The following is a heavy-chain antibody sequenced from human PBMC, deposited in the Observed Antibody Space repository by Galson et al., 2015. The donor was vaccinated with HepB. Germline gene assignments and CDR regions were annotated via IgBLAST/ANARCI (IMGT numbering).Heavy chain of an antibody. CDR1: ANSFTKYW. CDR3: ARLGGDSSWSGGE. Sequence: QSGAEVKKPGESLKISCQGSANSFTKYWIGWVRQMPGKGLEWMGMIHPGDSDTRYSPSFEGQVTISADKSISTAYLQWSSLKASDMAVYYCARLGGDSSWSGGEWGQGTRVTVSS. J-gene: IGHJ4*02. V-gene: IGHV5-51*01. D-gene: IGHD3-10*01. CDR2: IHPGDSDT.